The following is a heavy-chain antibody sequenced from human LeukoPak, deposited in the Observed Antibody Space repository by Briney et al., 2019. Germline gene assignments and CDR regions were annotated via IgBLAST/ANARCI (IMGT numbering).Heavy chain of an antibody. CDR2: ISGSGGTT. D-gene: IGHD5-12*01. Sequence: PGGSLRLSCAASGFNFRAYAMTWVRQAPGKGLDWVSGISGSGGTTYYADSVRGRFTISRDNSKNTVYLQLNNLGAEDTAVYYCAKDGVATQHALDIWGHGTMVTVSS. J-gene: IGHJ3*02. V-gene: IGHV3-23*01. CDR1: GFNFRAYA. CDR3: AKDGVATQHALDI.